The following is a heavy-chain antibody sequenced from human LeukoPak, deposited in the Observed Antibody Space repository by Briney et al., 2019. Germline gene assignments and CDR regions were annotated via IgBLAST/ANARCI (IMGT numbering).Heavy chain of an antibody. V-gene: IGHV3-33*01. Sequence: PGGSLRLSCAASGFTFSSYGMPWVRQAPGKGLEWVAVIWYDGSNKYYADSVKGRFTISRDNSKNTLYLQMNSLRAEDTAVYYCARESVYCSSTSCYLPYGMDVWGQGTTVTVSS. J-gene: IGHJ6*02. CDR3: ARESVYCSSTSCYLPYGMDV. CDR2: IWYDGSNK. CDR1: GFTFSSYG. D-gene: IGHD2-2*01.